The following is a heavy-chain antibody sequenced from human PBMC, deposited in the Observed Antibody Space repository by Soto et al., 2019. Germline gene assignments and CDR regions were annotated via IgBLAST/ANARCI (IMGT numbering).Heavy chain of an antibody. J-gene: IGHJ6*02. CDR3: ARELDIVVVPAAIYYYYYYGMDV. Sequence: GGSLRLSCAASGFTFSSYWMSWVRQAPGKGLEWVANIKQDGSEKYYVDSVKGRFTISRDNAKNSLYLQMNSLRAEDTAVYYCARELDIVVVPAAIYYYYYYGMDVWGQGTTVTVSS. D-gene: IGHD2-2*02. V-gene: IGHV3-7*03. CDR2: IKQDGSEK. CDR1: GFTFSSYW.